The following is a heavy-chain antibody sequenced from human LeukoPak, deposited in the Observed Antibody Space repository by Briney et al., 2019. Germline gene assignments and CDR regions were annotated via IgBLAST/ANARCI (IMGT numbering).Heavy chain of an antibody. V-gene: IGHV3-30*18. Sequence: PGGSLRLSCAASGFTFNSYDMHWVRQAPGKGLEWVAVISHGGSNKYYVDSVKGRFTISRDNSKNTLYMQMNSLRAEDTAVYYCAKDGLRCFFDYWGQGTLVTVSS. CDR1: GFTFNSYD. CDR2: ISHGGSNK. CDR3: AKDGLRCFFDY. D-gene: IGHD5-12*01. J-gene: IGHJ4*02.